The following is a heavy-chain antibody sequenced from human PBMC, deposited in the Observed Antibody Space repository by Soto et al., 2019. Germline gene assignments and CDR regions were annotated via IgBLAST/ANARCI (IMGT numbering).Heavy chain of an antibody. D-gene: IGHD1-1*01. Sequence: VVSLRLSCAASGFKFSTYTMTWVRQAPGKGLEWVSSIKTNGDKYYADSVKGRFTISRDNSKDTVFLLMNSLRVEDTAKYYCEQDWATGSDGIDQWSQGSPVTVSS. J-gene: IGHJ4*02. CDR3: EQDWATGSDGIDQ. CDR1: GFKFSTYT. V-gene: IGHV3-23*01. CDR2: IKTNGDK.